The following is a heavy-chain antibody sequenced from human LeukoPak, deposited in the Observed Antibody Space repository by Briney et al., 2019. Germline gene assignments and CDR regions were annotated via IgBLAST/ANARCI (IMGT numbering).Heavy chain of an antibody. J-gene: IGHJ5*02. CDR1: GYTFTGYY. D-gene: IGHD1-26*01. Sequence: ASVKVSCKASGYTFTGYYIHWVRQAPGQGLEWMGWIHPNSGVTKYAQNFQGRVTLTRDTSISTASMELTRLRSDDTAVYYCASVRLVGATVYWLDPWGQGTLVTVSS. CDR3: ASVRLVGATVYWLDP. V-gene: IGHV1-2*02. CDR2: IHPNSGVT.